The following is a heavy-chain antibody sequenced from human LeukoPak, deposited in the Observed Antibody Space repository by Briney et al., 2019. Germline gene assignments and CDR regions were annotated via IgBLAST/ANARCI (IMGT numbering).Heavy chain of an antibody. CDR3: AKGEDGSGSYYPPFDY. D-gene: IGHD3-10*01. J-gene: IGHJ4*02. V-gene: IGHV3-23*01. CDR1: GFTFSSYA. CDR2: ISGSGGST. Sequence: GGSLRLSCAASGFTFSSYAMSWVRQAPGKGLEWVSAISGSGGSTYYADSVKGRFTISRDNSKNTLYLQMNSLRAEDTAVYYCAKGEDGSGSYYPPFDYWGQGTLVTVS.